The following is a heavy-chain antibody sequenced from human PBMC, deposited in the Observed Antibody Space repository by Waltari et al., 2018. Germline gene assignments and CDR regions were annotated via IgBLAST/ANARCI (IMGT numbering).Heavy chain of an antibody. CDR2: INWNSGNI. V-gene: IGHV3-9*01. CDR1: GFSFADRA. Sequence: EVQLVESGGGLVQLGRSLRLSCVGSGFSFADRAMHWVRQVPGKGLEWVSGINWNSGNIGYADSVKGRFTISIDNAKNSLYLQINSVRTEDTALYYCTSDAFGNSMGGVFDYWGQGTLVNVSS. J-gene: IGHJ4*02. CDR3: TSDAFGNSMGGVFDY. D-gene: IGHD1-26*01.